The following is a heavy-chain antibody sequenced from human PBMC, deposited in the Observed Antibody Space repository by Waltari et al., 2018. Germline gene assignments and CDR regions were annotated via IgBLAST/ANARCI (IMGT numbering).Heavy chain of an antibody. Sequence: QVQLVQSGAEVKKPGSSVQVSCKASGGTFSSYAISWVRPAPGPGLEWMGGNIPIFGTANYAQKFQGRVTITADESTSTAYMELSSLRSEDTGVDYCLLWFGELLYGGMDYWGQGTLVTVSS. CDR2: NIPIFGTA. D-gene: IGHD3-10*01. CDR1: GGTFSSYA. CDR3: LLWFGELLYGGMDY. J-gene: IGHJ4*02. V-gene: IGHV1-69*01.